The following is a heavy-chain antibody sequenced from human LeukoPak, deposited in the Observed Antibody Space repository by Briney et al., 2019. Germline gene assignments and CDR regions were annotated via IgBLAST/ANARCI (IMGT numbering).Heavy chain of an antibody. CDR3: ARHGYYYDSSGYQTHDTFDI. J-gene: IGHJ3*02. CDR2: IYYSGST. D-gene: IGHD3-22*01. V-gene: IGHV4-59*08. CDR1: GGSISSYY. Sequence: SETLSLTCTASGGSISSYYLSWIRQPPGKGLEWIGYIYYSGSTNYNPSLKSRVTISVDTSKNQFSLKLSSVTAADTAVYYCARHGYYYDSSGYQTHDTFDIWGQGTMVTVSS.